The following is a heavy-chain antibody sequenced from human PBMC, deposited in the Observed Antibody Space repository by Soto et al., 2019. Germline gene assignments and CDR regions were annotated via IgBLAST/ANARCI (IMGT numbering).Heavy chain of an antibody. CDR3: ARSLGGSGWFPPEY. J-gene: IGHJ4*02. D-gene: IGHD6-13*01. Sequence: QVQLVESGGGVVQPGGSLRLSCEASGFTFSGYGMHWVRQSPGEGLEWVAVLANDGTYQYYADSMKGRFTMSRDNSKNTLYLQMDSLRPGDTAVYYCARSLGGSGWFPPEYWGQGTLVTVSS. CDR1: GFTFSGYG. V-gene: IGHV3-30*03. CDR2: LANDGTYQ.